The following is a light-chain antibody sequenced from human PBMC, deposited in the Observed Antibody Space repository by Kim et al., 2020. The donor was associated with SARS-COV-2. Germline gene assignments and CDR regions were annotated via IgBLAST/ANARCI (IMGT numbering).Light chain of an antibody. CDR1: QSVLYSSNNKNY. CDR3: QQYYSTPLI. CDR2: WAS. Sequence: DIVMTQSPDSLAVSLGERATINCKSSQSVLYSSNNKNYLAWYQQKPGQPPKLLIYWASTRESGVPDRFSGSGSGTAFTLTISSLQAEDVAVYYCQQYYSTPLIFGGGTKVDIK. V-gene: IGKV4-1*01. J-gene: IGKJ4*01.